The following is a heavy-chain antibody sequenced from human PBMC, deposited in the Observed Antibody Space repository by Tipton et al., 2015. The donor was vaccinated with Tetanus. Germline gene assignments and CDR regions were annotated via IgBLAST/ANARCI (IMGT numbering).Heavy chain of an antibody. D-gene: IGHD3-16*01. Sequence: VQLVQSGAEVKKPGESLKISCKGSGYSFTSYWIGWVRQMPGKGLEWMGIIYPGDSDTRYSPSFQGQVTISADKSISTAYLQWSSLKASDPAMYYCARHIGPALTPGGNFDYWGQGTLVTVSS. J-gene: IGHJ4*02. CDR1: GYSFTSYW. V-gene: IGHV5-51*01. CDR2: IYPGDSDT. CDR3: ARHIGPALTPGGNFDY.